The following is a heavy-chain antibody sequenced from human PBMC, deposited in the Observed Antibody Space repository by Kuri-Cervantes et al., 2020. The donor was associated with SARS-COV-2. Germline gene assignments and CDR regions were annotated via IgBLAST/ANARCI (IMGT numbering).Heavy chain of an antibody. J-gene: IGHJ5*02. CDR3: ARAPGYYYDSSGYSQNWFDP. Sequence: SETLSLTCAVYGGSFSGYYWSWIRQPPGKGLEWIGEINHSGSTNYNPSLKSRVTISVDTSKNQFSLKLSSVTAADTAVYYCARAPGYYYDSSGYSQNWFDPWGQETLVTVSS. CDR1: GGSFSGYY. D-gene: IGHD3-22*01. CDR2: INHSGST. V-gene: IGHV4-34*01.